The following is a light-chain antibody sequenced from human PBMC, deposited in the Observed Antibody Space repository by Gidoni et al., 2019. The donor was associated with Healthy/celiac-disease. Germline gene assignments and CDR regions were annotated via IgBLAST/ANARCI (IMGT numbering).Light chain of an antibody. CDR3: QQSYSTPVT. CDR1: KSISSY. J-gene: IGKJ2*01. CDR2: AAS. V-gene: IGKV1-39*01. Sequence: DTQRTQPPSSLSASVGDRVTITCRASKSISSYLNWYQQKPGKAPKLLIYAASSLQSGVPSRFSGSGSGTDFTLTISSLQPEDFATYYCQQSYSTPVTFGQGTKLEIK.